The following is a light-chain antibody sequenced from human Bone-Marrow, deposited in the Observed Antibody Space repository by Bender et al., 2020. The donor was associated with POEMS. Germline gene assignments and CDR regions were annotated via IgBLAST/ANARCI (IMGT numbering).Light chain of an antibody. V-gene: IGLV3-25*03. Sequence: SYELTQPPSVSVSPGQTARITCSGDALPNLYTYWYQPKPGQAPVQVMYKDRERPSGIPERFSGSSSGTTVTLTISGVQAEDEADYYCQSPDISGTSWVFGGGTKLTVL. CDR2: KDR. J-gene: IGLJ3*02. CDR1: ALPNLY. CDR3: QSPDISGTSWV.